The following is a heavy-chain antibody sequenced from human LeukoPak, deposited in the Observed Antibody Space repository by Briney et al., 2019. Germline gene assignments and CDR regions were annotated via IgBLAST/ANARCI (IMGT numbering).Heavy chain of an antibody. CDR3: ARVFYYDSSGYYRSAEYFQH. CDR1: GGTFSSYA. Sequence: SVKVSCKASGGTFSSYAISWVRQAPGQGLEWMGRIIPIFGTANYAQKFQGRVTITTDESTSTAYMELSSLRSEDTAVHYCARVFYYDSSGYYRSAEYFQHWGQGTLVTVSS. V-gene: IGHV1-69*05. D-gene: IGHD3-22*01. J-gene: IGHJ1*01. CDR2: IIPIFGTA.